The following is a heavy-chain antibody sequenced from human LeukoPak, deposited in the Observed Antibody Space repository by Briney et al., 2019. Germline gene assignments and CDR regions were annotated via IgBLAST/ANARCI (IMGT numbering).Heavy chain of an antibody. D-gene: IGHD3-10*01. CDR3: ARGDYYGSGTYYRVYDY. CDR1: GGSINSYY. Sequence: PSETLSVTYTVSGGSINSYYWSWIRQPPGKGLEWIGYIYYSGSTKYNPSLKSRVTISVDTSKNQFSLKLTSVTAADTAVYYCARGDYYGSGTYYRVYDYWGQGSLVTVSS. CDR2: IYYSGST. J-gene: IGHJ4*02. V-gene: IGHV4-59*01.